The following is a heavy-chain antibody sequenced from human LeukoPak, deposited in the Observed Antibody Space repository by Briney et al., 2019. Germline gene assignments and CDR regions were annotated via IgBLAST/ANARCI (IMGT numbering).Heavy chain of an antibody. J-gene: IGHJ5*02. CDR1: GFTFSSYS. CDR2: ISSASNTI. V-gene: IGHV3-48*01. D-gene: IGHD3-10*01. Sequence: GGSLRLSCAASGFTFSSYSMNWVRQAPGKGLEWVSYISSASNTIYYADSVKGRFTTSRDHAKNSLYLQRNSLRAEDTAMYYCARDGWFGDYNWFDPWGQGTLVTVSS. CDR3: ARDGWFGDYNWFDP.